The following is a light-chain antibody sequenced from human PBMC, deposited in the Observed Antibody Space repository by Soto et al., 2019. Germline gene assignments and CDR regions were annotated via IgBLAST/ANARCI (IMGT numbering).Light chain of an antibody. J-gene: IGKJ5*01. V-gene: IGKV3-15*01. CDR1: QSISSN. CDR2: GAS. Sequence: EIVMTQSPSTLSVSPGERVTLSCRASQSISSNLAWYQQNPGQAPRLLIYGASTRATDIPARFSGSGSGTEFTLTISSLQSEDSTVCYCQQYTDWSSIPLGQGARTEI. CDR3: QQYTDWSSIP.